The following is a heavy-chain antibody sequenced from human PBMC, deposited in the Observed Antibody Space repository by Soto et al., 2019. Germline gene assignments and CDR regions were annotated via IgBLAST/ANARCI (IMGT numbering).Heavy chain of an antibody. CDR3: ATVGYCSSTSCQTRYYYYGMDV. Sequence: LRLSCAASGFTFSDYSMNWVRQAPGKGLEWVSYISRSGSDIYYADSVKGRFTISRDNAKNSLFLQMNSLRAEDTAVYYCATVGYCSSTSCQTRYYYYGMDVWGQGTTVTVSS. D-gene: IGHD2-2*03. J-gene: IGHJ6*02. CDR2: ISRSGSDI. CDR1: GFTFSDYS. V-gene: IGHV3-11*01.